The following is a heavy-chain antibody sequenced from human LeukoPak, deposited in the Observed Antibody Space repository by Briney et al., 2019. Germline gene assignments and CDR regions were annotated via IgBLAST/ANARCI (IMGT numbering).Heavy chain of an antibody. J-gene: IGHJ6*03. D-gene: IGHD4-17*01. V-gene: IGHV4-59*01. CDR2: IYYSGST. CDR1: GGSISSYY. Sequence: SETLSLTCTVSGGSISSYYWSWIRQPPGKGLEWIGYIYYSGSTNYNPSLKSRVTISVDTSKNQFSLKLSSLTAADTAVYYCARESGDYGDYDESPVYYYYYYMDVWGKGTTVTVSS. CDR3: ARESGDYGDYDESPVYYYYYYMDV.